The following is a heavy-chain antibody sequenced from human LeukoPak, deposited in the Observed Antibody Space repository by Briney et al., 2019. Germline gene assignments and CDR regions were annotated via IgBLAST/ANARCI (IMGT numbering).Heavy chain of an antibody. CDR1: GFTVSSNY. D-gene: IGHD6-13*01. CDR2: IYSGGST. J-gene: IGHJ4*02. CDR3: ARTFAQQQLENYFDY. Sequence: GGSLRLSCAASGFTVSSNYMSWARQAPGKGLEWVSVIYSGGSTYYADSVKGRFTISRDNSKNTLYLQMNSLRAEDTAVYYCARTFAQQQLENYFDYWGQGTLVTVSS. V-gene: IGHV3-53*01.